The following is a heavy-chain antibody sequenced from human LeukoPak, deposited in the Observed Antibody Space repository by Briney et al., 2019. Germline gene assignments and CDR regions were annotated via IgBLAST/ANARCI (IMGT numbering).Heavy chain of an antibody. Sequence: ASVKVSCTASGYTFTSYAMNWVRQAPGQGLEWMGWINTNTGNPTYAQGFTGRFVFSLDTSVSTAYLQISSLKAEDTAVYYCARGGIYILWFGDSAYNWFDPWGQGTLVTVSS. CDR3: ARGGIYILWFGDSAYNWFDP. J-gene: IGHJ5*02. CDR1: GYTFTSYA. V-gene: IGHV7-4-1*02. CDR2: INTNTGNP. D-gene: IGHD3-10*01.